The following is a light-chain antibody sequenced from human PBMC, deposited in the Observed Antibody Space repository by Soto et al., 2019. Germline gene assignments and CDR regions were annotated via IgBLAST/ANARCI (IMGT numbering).Light chain of an antibody. V-gene: IGLV2-23*02. CDR1: SSDVGSYNL. J-gene: IGLJ3*02. CDR3: CSYAGSSTFNWV. CDR2: EVS. Sequence: QSVLTQPASVSGSPGQSITISCTGTSSDVGSYNLVSWYQQHPGKAPKLMIYEVSKRPSGVSNRFSGSKSGNTASLTISGLQAEDEADYYCCSYAGSSTFNWVFGGGTKL.